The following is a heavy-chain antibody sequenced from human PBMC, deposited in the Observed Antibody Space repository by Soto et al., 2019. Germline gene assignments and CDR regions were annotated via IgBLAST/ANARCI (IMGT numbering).Heavy chain of an antibody. V-gene: IGHV4-39*01. J-gene: IGHJ4*02. D-gene: IGHD1-7*01. CDR2: IYYSGST. Sequence: SETLSLTCTVSGGSISSSSYYWGWIRQPPGKGLEWIGSIYYSGSTYYNPSLKSRVTISVDTSKNQFSLKLSSVTAADTAFYSCARHQELHNYFDYWGQGTLVTVSS. CDR3: ARHQELHNYFDY. CDR1: GGSISSSSYY.